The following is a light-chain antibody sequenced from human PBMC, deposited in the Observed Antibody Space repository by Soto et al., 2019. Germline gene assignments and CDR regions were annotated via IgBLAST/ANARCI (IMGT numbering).Light chain of an antibody. V-gene: IGKV3-20*01. CDR1: QSVTGSF. CDR3: QQYGASPIT. J-gene: IGKJ5*01. Sequence: GTLSASEGEKGIRSSGACQSVTGSFLAWYQQKPDQAPRLLIYGASARATGIPDRFSGSGSGTDFTLTISRLEREDFAVYYCQQYGASPITSGQGTRLEI. CDR2: GAS.